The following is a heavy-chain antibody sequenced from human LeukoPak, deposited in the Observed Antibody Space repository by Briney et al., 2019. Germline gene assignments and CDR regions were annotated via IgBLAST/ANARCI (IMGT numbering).Heavy chain of an antibody. CDR3: TSWRSGYFDY. CDR2: IYYSGTT. V-gene: IGHV4-59*01. Sequence: PSETLSLTCTVSGGSISSYYWSWIRQPPGKGLEWIGCIYYSGTTNYNPSLKSRVTISVDTSKNQFSLKLTSVTAADTAVYYCTSWRSGYFDYWGQGTLVTVSS. D-gene: IGHD1-1*01. CDR1: GGSISSYY. J-gene: IGHJ4*02.